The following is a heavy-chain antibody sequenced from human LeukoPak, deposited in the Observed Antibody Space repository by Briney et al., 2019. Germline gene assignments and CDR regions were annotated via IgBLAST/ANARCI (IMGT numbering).Heavy chain of an antibody. Sequence: ASVKVSCKASGYTFTSYGISWVRQAPGQGLEWMGWISAYNVNTNYAQKLQGRVTMTTDTSTSTAYMELRSLRSDDTAVYYCARDPPPYDILTGYYPAPCDYWGQGTLVTVSS. J-gene: IGHJ4*02. CDR3: ARDPPPYDILTGYYPAPCDY. D-gene: IGHD3-9*01. CDR1: GYTFTSYG. V-gene: IGHV1-18*01. CDR2: ISAYNVNT.